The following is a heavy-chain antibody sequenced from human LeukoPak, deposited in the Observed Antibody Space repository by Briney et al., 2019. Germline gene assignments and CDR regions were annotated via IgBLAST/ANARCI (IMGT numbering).Heavy chain of an antibody. D-gene: IGHD3-16*01. CDR2: IKSNNGGT. CDR1: GFAFTDYY. CDR3: ASHRLNA. J-gene: IGHJ5*02. V-gene: IGHV1-2*02. Sequence: ASVKVSCKASGFAFTDYYVHWVRQAPGQGLEWMGCIKSNNGGTDYAQKFQGRVTMTRDTSINTAYVELSGLRSDDTALYYCASHRLNAWGQGTLVTVS.